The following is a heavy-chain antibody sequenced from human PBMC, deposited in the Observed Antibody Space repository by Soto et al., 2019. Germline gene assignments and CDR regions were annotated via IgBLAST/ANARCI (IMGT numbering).Heavy chain of an antibody. V-gene: IGHV4-59*08. D-gene: IGHD3-10*01. J-gene: IGHJ1*01. CDR2: IYYSGST. Sequence: SETLSLTCTVSGGSISSYYWSWIRQPPGKGLEWIGYIYYSGSTNYNPSLKSRVTISVDTSKNQFSLKLSSVTAADTAVYYCARQVRADSLYPEYFQHWGQGTLVTVAS. CDR3: ARQVRADSLYPEYFQH. CDR1: GGSISSYY.